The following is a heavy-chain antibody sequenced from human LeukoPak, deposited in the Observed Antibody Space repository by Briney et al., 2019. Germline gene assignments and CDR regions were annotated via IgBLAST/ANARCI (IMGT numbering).Heavy chain of an antibody. CDR2: THHSGNT. CDR3: ARAVGSGSYYNRGDTFDY. J-gene: IGHJ4*02. CDR1: GYSIRIGYY. Sequence: SETLSLTCSVSGYSIRIGYYWGWVRQPPAKGLEWIGSTHHSGNTYYNPSLKSRVTLSVDTSKKQFSLKLSSVTAADTAVYYCARAVGSGSYYNRGDTFDYWGQGTLVTVSS. V-gene: IGHV4-38-2*02. D-gene: IGHD3-10*01.